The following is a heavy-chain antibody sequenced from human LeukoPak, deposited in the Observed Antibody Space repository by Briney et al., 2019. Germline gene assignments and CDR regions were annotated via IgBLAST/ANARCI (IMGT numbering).Heavy chain of an antibody. J-gene: IGHJ4*02. CDR1: GGSISSTNSY. CDR2: IYYSRST. Sequence: PSETLSLTCTVSGGSISSTNSYWGWIRQPPGKGLEWIGTIYYSRSTYDNPSLRSRVTISVDTSKNQFSLKLSSVTAADTAVYYCARPGAWGSLDYWGQGTLVTVSS. CDR3: ARPGAWGSLDY. D-gene: IGHD3-10*01. V-gene: IGHV4-39*01.